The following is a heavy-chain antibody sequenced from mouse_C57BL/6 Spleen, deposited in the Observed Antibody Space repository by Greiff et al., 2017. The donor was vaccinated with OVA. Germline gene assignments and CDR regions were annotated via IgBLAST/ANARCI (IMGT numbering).Heavy chain of an antibody. Sequence: QVQLQQPGAELVKPGASVKLSCKASGYTFTSYWMQWVKQRPGQGLEWIGEIDPSDSYTNYNQKFKGKATLTVDKSSSTAYMELRSLTSEDTAVYYCARGGHYFDYWGQGTTLTVSS. CDR2: IDPSDSYT. J-gene: IGHJ2*01. D-gene: IGHD3-3*01. CDR3: ARGGHYFDY. V-gene: IGHV1-50*01. CDR1: GYTFTSYW.